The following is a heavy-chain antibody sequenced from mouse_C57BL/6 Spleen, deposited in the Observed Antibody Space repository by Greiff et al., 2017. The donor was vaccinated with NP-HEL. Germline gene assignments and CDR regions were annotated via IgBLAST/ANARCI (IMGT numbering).Heavy chain of an antibody. D-gene: IGHD2-3*01. Sequence: VQLQQPGAELVRPGSSVKLSCKASGYTFTSYWMHWVKQRPIQGLEWIGNIDPSDSETHYNQKFKDKATLTVDKSSSTAYMQLSSLTSEDSAVYYCAREGLLGGYAMDYWGQGTSVTVSS. V-gene: IGHV1-52*01. CDR2: IDPSDSET. J-gene: IGHJ4*01. CDR3: AREGLLGGYAMDY. CDR1: GYTFTSYW.